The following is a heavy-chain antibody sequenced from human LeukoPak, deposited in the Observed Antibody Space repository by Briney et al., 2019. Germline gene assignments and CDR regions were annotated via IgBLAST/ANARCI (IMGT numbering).Heavy chain of an antibody. CDR1: GGSISSGSYY. CDR3: ASYKGKDAFDI. J-gene: IGHJ3*02. V-gene: IGHV4-61*02. Sequence: SETLSLTCTVAGGSISSGSYYWGWIRQPAGKGREGIVRIYTSGSTNYTPSLKSRVTISVATSKNQFSLTLSSVTAADTAVYYCASYKGKDAFDIWGQGTMVTVSS. D-gene: IGHD3-10*01. CDR2: IYTSGST.